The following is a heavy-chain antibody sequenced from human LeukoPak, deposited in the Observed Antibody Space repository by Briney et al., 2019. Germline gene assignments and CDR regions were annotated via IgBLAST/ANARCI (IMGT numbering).Heavy chain of an antibody. J-gene: IGHJ4*02. CDR2: ITGSGGDT. CDR3: GKGTDRTSGSYF. D-gene: IGHD1-26*01. V-gene: IGHV3-23*01. CDR1: GFTFSSYA. Sequence: GGSLRLSCAASGFTFSSYAMSWVRQAPGKGLEWVSAITGSGGDTFHADSVKGRFTISRDNSKNTLYLQMNSLRAEDTAVYYCGKGTDRTSGSYFWGQGTLVTVSS.